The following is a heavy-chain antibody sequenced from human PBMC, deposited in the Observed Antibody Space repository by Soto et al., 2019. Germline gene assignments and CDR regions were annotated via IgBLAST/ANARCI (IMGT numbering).Heavy chain of an antibody. Sequence: ASVKVSCKASGYTFSTYAMHWVRQAPGQSLEWMGWINGGTGQTRYSQRFQDRVTITRDTSAKTTYMDLTSLRSEDTAVYYCARGKGMEENYYYYGMDIWGQVTTVTVS. V-gene: IGHV1-3*01. CDR3: ARGKGMEENYYYYGMDI. CDR1: GYTFSTYA. CDR2: INGGTGQT. J-gene: IGHJ6*02. D-gene: IGHD1-1*01.